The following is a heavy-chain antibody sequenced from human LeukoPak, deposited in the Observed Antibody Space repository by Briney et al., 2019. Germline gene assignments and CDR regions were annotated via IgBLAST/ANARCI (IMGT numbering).Heavy chain of an antibody. Sequence: HPGGSLRVSCAASGFTFSSYEMNWVRQAPGKGLEWVSYISSSGSTIYYADSVKGRFTISRDNAKNSLCLQMNSLRAEDTAVYYCAELGITMIGGVWGKGTTVTISS. D-gene: IGHD3-10*02. J-gene: IGHJ6*04. CDR1: GFTFSSYE. V-gene: IGHV3-48*03. CDR3: AELGITMIGGV. CDR2: ISSSGSTI.